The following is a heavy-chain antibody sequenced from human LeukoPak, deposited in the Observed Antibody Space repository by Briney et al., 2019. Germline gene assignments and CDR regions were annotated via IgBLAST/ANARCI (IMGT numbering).Heavy chain of an antibody. D-gene: IGHD4-17*01. V-gene: IGHV3-23*01. Sequence: PGGSLILSCAASGFTFSSYAMSWVRQAPGKGLEWVSAISGSGGSTYYADSVKGRFTISRDNSKNTLYLQMNSLRAEDTAVYYCAKLGPHRDYGDIRGGFDYWGQGTLVTVSS. CDR2: ISGSGGST. CDR3: AKLGPHRDYGDIRGGFDY. J-gene: IGHJ4*02. CDR1: GFTFSSYA.